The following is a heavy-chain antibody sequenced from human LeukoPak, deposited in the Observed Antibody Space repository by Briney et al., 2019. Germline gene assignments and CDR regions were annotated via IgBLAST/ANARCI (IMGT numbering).Heavy chain of an antibody. CDR2: ISSSGSTI. CDR3: ARDRGRRHYYGSGGYSYYYYYYGMDV. J-gene: IGHJ6*02. V-gene: IGHV3-11*01. Sequence: GGSLRLSCAASGFTFSDYYMSWIRQAPGKGLEWVSYISSSGSTIYYADSVKGRFTISRDNAKNSLYLQMNSLRAEDTAVYYCARDRGRRHYYGSGGYSYYYYYYGMDVWGQGTTVTVSS. CDR1: GFTFSDYY. D-gene: IGHD3-10*01.